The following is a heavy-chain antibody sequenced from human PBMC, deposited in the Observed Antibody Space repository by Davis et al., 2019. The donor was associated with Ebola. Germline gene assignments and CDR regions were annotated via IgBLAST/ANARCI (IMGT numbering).Heavy chain of an antibody. CDR2: IKSKTDGGTT. J-gene: IGHJ4*02. Sequence: GESLKISCAASGFTFSSYAMHWVRQAPGKGLEWVGRIKSKTDGGTTDYAAPVKGRFTISRDDSKNTLYLQMNSLKTEDTAVYYCTTELWFVALTYYFDYWGQGTLVTVSS. V-gene: IGHV3-15*01. D-gene: IGHD3-10*01. CDR1: GFTFSSYA. CDR3: TTELWFVALTYYFDY.